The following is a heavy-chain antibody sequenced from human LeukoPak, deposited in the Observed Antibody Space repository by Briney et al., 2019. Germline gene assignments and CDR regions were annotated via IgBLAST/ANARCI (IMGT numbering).Heavy chain of an antibody. D-gene: IGHD5-24*01. V-gene: IGHV4-61*01. CDR2: IYYSGST. Sequence: SETLSLTCIVSGGSISSSSYYWSWIRQPPGKGLEWIGYIYYSGSTNYNPSLKSRVTISVDTSKNQFSLKLSSVTAADTAVYYCARARVEMATISSYYFDYWGQGTLVTVSS. CDR1: GGSISSSSYY. J-gene: IGHJ4*02. CDR3: ARARVEMATISSYYFDY.